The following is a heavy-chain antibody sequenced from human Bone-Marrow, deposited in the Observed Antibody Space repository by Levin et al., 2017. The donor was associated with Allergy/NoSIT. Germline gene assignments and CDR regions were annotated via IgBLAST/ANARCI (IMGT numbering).Heavy chain of an antibody. V-gene: IGHV3-74*01. D-gene: IGHD3-22*01. Sequence: ASVKVSCAASGFAFSTYWMHWVRQAPGKGLVWVSRITSDRSTTKYADSVKGRFTISRDNAKNMLYLQMNSLRAEDTAVYYCARAMVITRGAFDIWGQGTMVAVSS. CDR2: ITSDRSTT. CDR3: ARAMVITRGAFDI. J-gene: IGHJ3*02. CDR1: GFAFSTYW.